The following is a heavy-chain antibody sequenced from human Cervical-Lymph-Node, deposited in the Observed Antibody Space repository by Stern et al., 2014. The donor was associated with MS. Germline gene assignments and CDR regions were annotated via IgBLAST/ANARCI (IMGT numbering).Heavy chain of an antibody. D-gene: IGHD2-2*01. Sequence: EQLVQSGAAVKKPGESLKISCQGSGYIFTTPWIAWVRQMPGKGLAWMGTIYPGHSHARYSPSLLGQVTISADKSTNTVHLQWRSLKASDTAIYYCARQREGTSYFDASDMWGQGTVVIVSS. CDR3: ARQREGTSYFDASDM. CDR1: GYIFTTPW. V-gene: IGHV5-51*01. CDR2: IYPGHSHA. J-gene: IGHJ3*02.